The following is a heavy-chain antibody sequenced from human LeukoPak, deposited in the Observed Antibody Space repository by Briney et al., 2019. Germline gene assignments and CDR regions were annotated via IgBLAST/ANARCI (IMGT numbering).Heavy chain of an antibody. D-gene: IGHD4-17*01. J-gene: IGHJ4*02. CDR1: GYTFTTYY. V-gene: IGHV1-2*02. CDR3: ARDGQHGDSIDY. CDR2: INPNSGGT. Sequence: ASVKVSCKASGYTFTTYYTHWVRQAPGQGLEWMGWINPNSGGTNYAQKFQGRVTMTRDTSISTAYMELSRLRSDDTAVYYCARDGQHGDSIDYWGQGTLVTVSS.